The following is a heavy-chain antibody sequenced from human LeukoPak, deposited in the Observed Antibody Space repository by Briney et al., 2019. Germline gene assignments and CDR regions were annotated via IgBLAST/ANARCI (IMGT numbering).Heavy chain of an antibody. CDR3: ARASYCSGGSCSYYYYYYMDV. D-gene: IGHD2-15*01. V-gene: IGHV4-34*01. CDR1: GGSFSVYY. CDR2: INHSGST. J-gene: IGHJ6*03. Sequence: PSETLSLTCAVYGGSFSVYYWSWIRQPPGKGREWLGEINHSGSTNYNPSLKSRVTISVDTSKNQFSLKLSSVTAADTAVYYCARASYCSGGSCSYYYYYYMDVWGKGTTVTVSS.